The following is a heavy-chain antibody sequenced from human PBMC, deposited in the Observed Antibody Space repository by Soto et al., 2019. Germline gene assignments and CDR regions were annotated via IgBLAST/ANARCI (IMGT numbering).Heavy chain of an antibody. D-gene: IGHD3-22*01. V-gene: IGHV3-23*01. J-gene: IGHJ4*02. Sequence: PGGSLRLSCVASGFTFSSYAMSWVRQAPGKGLEWVSGISDSGGSTYYADSVKGRFTTSRDNSKNTLYLQMNSLGAEDTAVYYCARKAPYYYDHWGQGIQVTVSS. CDR1: GFTFSSYA. CDR3: ARKAPYYYDH. CDR2: ISDSGGST.